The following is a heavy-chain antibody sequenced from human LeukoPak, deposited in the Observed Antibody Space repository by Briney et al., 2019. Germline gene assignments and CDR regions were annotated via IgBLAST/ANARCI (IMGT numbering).Heavy chain of an antibody. V-gene: IGHV1-69*01. D-gene: IGHD5-18*01. CDR1: GGTFXSXA. CDR2: XXPIFGTA. CDR3: ARDQGYRYGYGDFDY. Sequence: SVKVSCKASGGTFXSXAISWXRXXXGQGXEWMXGXXPIFGTANYAQKFXGRVTITADESTSTAYMELSSLRSEDTAVYYCARDQGYRYGYGDFDYWGQGTLVTVSS. J-gene: IGHJ4*02.